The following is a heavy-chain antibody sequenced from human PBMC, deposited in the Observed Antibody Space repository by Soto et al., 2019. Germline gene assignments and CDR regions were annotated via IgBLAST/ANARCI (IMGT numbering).Heavy chain of an antibody. Sequence: QVQLQESGPGLVKPSETLSLTCTVSGGSMTGYFWTWIRQSAGKGLEWIGHVYNSGNTDYNPSLASRITMAVDTSKREFSLKVKSVTAADTAVYYCARTHWVSGTEYWGQGTLVIVSS. J-gene: IGHJ4*02. CDR1: GGSMTGYF. D-gene: IGHD6-19*01. CDR3: ARTHWVSGTEY. CDR2: VYNSGNT. V-gene: IGHV4-4*07.